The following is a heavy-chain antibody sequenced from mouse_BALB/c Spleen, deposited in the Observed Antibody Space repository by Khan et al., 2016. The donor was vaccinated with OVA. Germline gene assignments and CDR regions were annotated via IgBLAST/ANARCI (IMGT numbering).Heavy chain of an antibody. Sequence: VQLQESGAELMKPGASVKMSCKATGYTFCIYWIEWVKQRPGHGLEWIGEILPGSNNTNYNEKFKGKATFTADTSSNTAYMQLSGLTSEDSAVYYCARYGNHWYFDVWGAGTTVTVSS. D-gene: IGHD2-1*01. CDR2: ILPGSNNT. V-gene: IGHV1-9*01. CDR1: GYTFCIYW. CDR3: ARYGNHWYFDV. J-gene: IGHJ1*01.